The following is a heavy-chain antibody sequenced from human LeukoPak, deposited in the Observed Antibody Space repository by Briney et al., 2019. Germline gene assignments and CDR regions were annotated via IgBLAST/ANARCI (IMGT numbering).Heavy chain of an antibody. Sequence: PGGSLRLSCAASGFTFNNYAMSWVRQAPGKGLEWVSVITNSGGSTYYADSVKGRFTISRDNSKNTLSLQMNSLRAEDTAVYYCAKDLSGDLDYWGQGTLVTVSS. J-gene: IGHJ4*02. CDR1: GFTFNNYA. CDR3: AKDLSGDLDY. CDR2: ITNSGGST. V-gene: IGHV3-23*01. D-gene: IGHD7-27*01.